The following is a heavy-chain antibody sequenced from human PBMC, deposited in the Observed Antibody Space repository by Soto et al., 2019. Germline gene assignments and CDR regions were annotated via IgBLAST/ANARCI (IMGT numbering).Heavy chain of an antibody. D-gene: IGHD3-10*01. V-gene: IGHV3-74*01. CDR1: GFTFSGRS. J-gene: IGHJ6*02. CDR2: IDNSGTDS. CDR3: ARGWFGPDV. Sequence: EVQLVESGGGLVQPGGSLRLSCAASGFTFSGRSMPWVRQAPGQGLVWVSGIDNSGTDSTYADSVKGHFTSCSDNAKITRYLQMNSLRVEVTAVYYCARGWFGPDVWGYGTTVTVSS.